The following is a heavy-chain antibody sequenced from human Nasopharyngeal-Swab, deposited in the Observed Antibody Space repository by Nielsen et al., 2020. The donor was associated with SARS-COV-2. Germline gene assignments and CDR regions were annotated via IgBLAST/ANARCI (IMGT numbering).Heavy chain of an antibody. V-gene: IGHV4-61*01. J-gene: IGHJ4*02. D-gene: IGHD3-10*01. CDR1: GGSVSRGSHY. Sequence: SETLSLTCIVSGGSVSRGSHYWSWIRQLPGKGLEWIGYIFYTGNTNYNPSLESRVTLSIDTSRNQFSLSLNSVTAADTAVYYCARDRGDLRKYYFDSWGQGTQITVAA. CDR2: IFYTGNT. CDR3: ARDRGDLRKYYFDS.